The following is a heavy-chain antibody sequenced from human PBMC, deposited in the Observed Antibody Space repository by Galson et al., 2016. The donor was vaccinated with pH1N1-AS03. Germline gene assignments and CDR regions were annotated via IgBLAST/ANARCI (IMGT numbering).Heavy chain of an antibody. D-gene: IGHD3-10*01. CDR2: IYYTGTT. CDR3: ASAPYGSGNYYYMDV. CDR1: GGSIISGGHY. V-gene: IGHV4-31*03. J-gene: IGHJ6*03. Sequence: TLSLTCTVSGGSIISGGHYWTWIRQHPERGLEYIGYIYYTGTTNYNPSLKSRITISVDTSKNQFSLKLTSVTAADTAVYYCASAPYGSGNYYYMDVWGKGTTVTVSS.